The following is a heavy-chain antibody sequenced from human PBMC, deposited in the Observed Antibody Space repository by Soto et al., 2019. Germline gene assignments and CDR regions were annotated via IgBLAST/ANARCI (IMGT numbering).Heavy chain of an antibody. V-gene: IGHV4-61*03. D-gene: IGHD1-7*01. CDR3: AMAGNYLYFDA. CDR1: GGTGSSGGYY. Sequence: QVQLQESGPGLVTPSETLSLTCTVSGGTGSSGGYYWSWIRQPPGKGLEWIGYISSRGSANNNPSLKSRITISVDTAKNHAALKLTSVTAADTAVYYCAMAGNYLYFDAWGQGTLVTVSS. CDR2: ISSRGSA. J-gene: IGHJ4*02.